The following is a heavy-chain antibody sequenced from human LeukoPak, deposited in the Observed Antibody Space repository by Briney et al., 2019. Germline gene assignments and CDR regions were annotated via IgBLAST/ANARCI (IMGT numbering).Heavy chain of an antibody. D-gene: IGHD4-17*01. V-gene: IGHV4-39*01. Sequence: SETLSLTCTVSGGSISSSSYYWGWIRQPPGKGLEWIGSIYYSGSTYYNPSLKSRVTISVDTSKNQFPLKLSSVTAADTAVYYCARHNPQTTVTSLDYWGQGTLVTVSS. J-gene: IGHJ4*02. CDR2: IYYSGST. CDR3: ARHNPQTTVTSLDY. CDR1: GGSISSSSYY.